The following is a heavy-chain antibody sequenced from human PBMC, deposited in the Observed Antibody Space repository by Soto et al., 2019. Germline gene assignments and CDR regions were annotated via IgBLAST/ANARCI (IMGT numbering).Heavy chain of an antibody. CDR1: RISFNYYW. V-gene: IGHV3-7*05. Sequence: EVQLVESGGGLVQPGGSLRLSCAASRISFNYYWMTWVRQAPGKGLEWVANIKEDGSEKHYVDSVKGRFTISRDNAKNSLYLQMNNLRAEDTAVYYCARDTRESGSTGYRPSDLWGQGALVTVSS. J-gene: IGHJ5*02. CDR2: IKEDGSEK. D-gene: IGHD3-22*01. CDR3: ARDTRESGSTGYRPSDL.